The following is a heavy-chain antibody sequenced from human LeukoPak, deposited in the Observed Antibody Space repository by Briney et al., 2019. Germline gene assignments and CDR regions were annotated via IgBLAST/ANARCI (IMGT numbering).Heavy chain of an antibody. CDR1: GGTFSSYA. Sequence: SVKVSCKASGGTFSSYAISWVRQAPGQGLEWMGGIIPIFGTANYAQKFQGRVTITTDESTSTAHMELSSLRSEDTAVYYCARDKGGRYDSRAHDAPFDYWGQGTLVTVSS. CDR3: ARDKGGRYDSRAHDAPFDY. J-gene: IGHJ4*02. CDR2: IIPIFGTA. V-gene: IGHV1-69*05. D-gene: IGHD3-22*01.